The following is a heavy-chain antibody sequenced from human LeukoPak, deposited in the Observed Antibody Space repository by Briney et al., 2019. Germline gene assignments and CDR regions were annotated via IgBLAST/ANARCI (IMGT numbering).Heavy chain of an antibody. CDR3: VRDMDRGQWLVRPYN. Sequence: ASVKVSCKASGYTFTGYYMHWVRQAPGQGLEWMGWINPNSGGTNYAQKFQGRVTMTRDMSISTAYMDLRRLESDDTAVYYCVRDMDRGQWLVRPYNWGQGTLVTVSS. D-gene: IGHD6-19*01. J-gene: IGHJ4*02. V-gene: IGHV1-2*02. CDR2: INPNSGGT. CDR1: GYTFTGYY.